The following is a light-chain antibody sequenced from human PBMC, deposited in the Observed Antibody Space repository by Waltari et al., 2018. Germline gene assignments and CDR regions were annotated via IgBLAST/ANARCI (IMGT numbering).Light chain of an antibody. Sequence: QSALTQPASVSGSPGQSITISCTGTSSDVGFYNYVSWYQQHPGKAPKLMIYDVMERPPGVSNRFAGSKSGNTASLTISGLQAEDEADYYGNSYAGSSSWVFGGGTKLTVL. V-gene: IGLV2-14*01. J-gene: IGLJ3*02. CDR2: DVM. CDR1: SSDVGFYNY. CDR3: NSYAGSSSWV.